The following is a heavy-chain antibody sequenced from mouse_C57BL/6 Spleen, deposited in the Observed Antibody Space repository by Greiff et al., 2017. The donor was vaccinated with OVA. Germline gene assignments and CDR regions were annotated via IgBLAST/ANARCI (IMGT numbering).Heavy chain of an antibody. V-gene: IGHV5-9-1*02. D-gene: IGHD2-5*01. J-gene: IGHJ4*01. CDR3: TREYSNDAMDY. CDR2: ISSGGDYI. CDR1: GFTFSSYA. Sequence: EVQVVESGEGLVKPGGSLKLSCAASGFTFSSYAMSWVRQTPEKRLEWVAYISSGGDYIYYADTVKGRFTISRDNARNTLYLQMSSLKSEDTAMYYCTREYSNDAMDYWGQGTSVTVSS.